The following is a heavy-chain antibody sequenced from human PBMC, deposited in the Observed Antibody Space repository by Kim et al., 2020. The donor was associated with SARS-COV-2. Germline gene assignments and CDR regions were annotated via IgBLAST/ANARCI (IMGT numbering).Heavy chain of an antibody. CDR3: MKDSDEVGPTTSD. Sequence: GGSLRLSCAASGFAFSSYAMSWVRQPPGKGLEWVSTLSGRSGRTYYADSVKGRFTISRDNSKSSLYLQMNSLRADDTAVYYCMKDSDEVGPTTSDWGQGTLVTVSS. CDR1: GFAFSSYA. CDR2: LSGRSGRT. V-gene: IGHV3-23*01. D-gene: IGHD1-26*01. J-gene: IGHJ4*02.